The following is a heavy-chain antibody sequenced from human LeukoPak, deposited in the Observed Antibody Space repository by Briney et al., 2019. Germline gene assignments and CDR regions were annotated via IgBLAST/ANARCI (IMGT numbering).Heavy chain of an antibody. CDR1: GGSISSYY. CDR2: IYYSGST. V-gene: IGHV4-59*01. D-gene: IGHD3-22*01. J-gene: IGHJ4*02. Sequence: SETLSLTCTVSGGSISSYYWSWIRQPPGKGLEWIGYIYYSGSTNYNPSLKSRVTISVDTSKNQFSLKLSSVTAADTAVYYCARTYYYDSSGYPPPYYFDYWGQGTLVTVSS. CDR3: ARTYYYDSSGYPPPYYFDY.